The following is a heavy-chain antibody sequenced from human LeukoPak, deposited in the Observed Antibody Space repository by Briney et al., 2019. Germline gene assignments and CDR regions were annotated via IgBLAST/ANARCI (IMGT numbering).Heavy chain of an antibody. CDR3: ARGWLRTFFDY. CDR1: GFTFSSYG. V-gene: IGHV3-30*02. J-gene: IGHJ4*02. Sequence: GGSLRLFCAASGFTFSSYGMHWVRQAPGKGLEWVALIRYDESNKYCADSVKGRFTISRDNSKNTLYLQMNSLRAEDTAVYYCARGWLRTFFDYWGQGTLVTVSS. D-gene: IGHD5-12*01. CDR2: IRYDESNK.